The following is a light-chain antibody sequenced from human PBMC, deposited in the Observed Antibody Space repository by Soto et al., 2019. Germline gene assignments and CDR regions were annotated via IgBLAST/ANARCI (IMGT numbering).Light chain of an antibody. J-gene: IGKJ4*01. CDR3: HQYGSSPLT. CDR2: GAS. V-gene: IGKV3-20*01. Sequence: ETVLTQSPGTLSLSPGERATLSCRASQSVSSNWIAWYQQKPGQAPRFLIYGASTRATGTPDRFSGSGSGTDFTLTISRLEPEDCAVYYCHQYGSSPLTFGGGTKVEIK. CDR1: QSVSSNW.